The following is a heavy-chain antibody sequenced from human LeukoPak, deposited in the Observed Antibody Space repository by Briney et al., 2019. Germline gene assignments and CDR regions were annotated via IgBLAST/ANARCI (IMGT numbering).Heavy chain of an antibody. CDR3: AKDWAAYCRNTNCLRGRLDD. CDR1: GFTFSFSSHG. J-gene: IGHJ4*02. CDR2: IEYDGSNE. V-gene: IGHV3-30*02. D-gene: IGHD2-15*01. Sequence: PGGSLRLSCSTSGFTFSFSSHGMHWVRQAPGKGLEWVSFIEYDGSNEFYVDSVKGRFTISRDNSKNMLYLQMNSLRVEDTAVYYCAKDWAAYCRNTNCLRGRLDDWGPGIMVTVSS.